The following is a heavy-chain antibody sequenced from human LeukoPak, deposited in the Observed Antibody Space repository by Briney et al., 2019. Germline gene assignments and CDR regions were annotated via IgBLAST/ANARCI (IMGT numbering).Heavy chain of an antibody. D-gene: IGHD6-13*01. CDR1: GGSISSGGYS. Sequence: SQTLSLTCAVSGGSISSGGYSWSWIRQPPGKGLEWIGYIYHSGSTYYNPSLKSRVTISVDRSKTQFSLKLSSVTAADTAVYYCASSSVAAAGYFDYWGQGTLVTVSS. V-gene: IGHV4-30-2*01. CDR3: ASSSVAAAGYFDY. CDR2: IYHSGST. J-gene: IGHJ4*02.